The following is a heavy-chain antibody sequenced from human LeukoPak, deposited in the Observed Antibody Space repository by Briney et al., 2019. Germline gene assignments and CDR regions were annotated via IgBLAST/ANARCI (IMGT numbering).Heavy chain of an antibody. V-gene: IGHV3-23*01. CDR2: ISDNGGTT. CDR3: ARDTFYDFWSGRGIEH. Sequence: GGSLRLSCAASGFTFSNYPMGWVRQAPGKGLDWVSAISDNGGTTQYADSVKGRFTISRDNAKNSLYLQMNSLRAEDTAVYYCARDTFYDFWSGRGIEHWGQGTLVTVSS. D-gene: IGHD3-3*01. CDR1: GFTFSNYP. J-gene: IGHJ1*01.